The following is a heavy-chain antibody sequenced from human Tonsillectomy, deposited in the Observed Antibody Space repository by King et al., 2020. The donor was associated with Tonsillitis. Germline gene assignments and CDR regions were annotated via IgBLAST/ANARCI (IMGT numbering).Heavy chain of an antibody. V-gene: IGHV4-34*01. D-gene: IGHD4-17*01. J-gene: IGHJ4*02. CDR1: GGSFSGYY. CDR2: INHSGST. Sequence: VQLQQWGAGLLKPSETLSLTCAVYGGSFSGYYWSWIRQPPGKGLEWIGEINHSGSTNYNPSLKSRVTISVDTSKNQFSLKLSSVTAADTAVYYCARDGHDYGDYVRFLYWGQGTLVTVSS. CDR3: ARDGHDYGDYVRFLY.